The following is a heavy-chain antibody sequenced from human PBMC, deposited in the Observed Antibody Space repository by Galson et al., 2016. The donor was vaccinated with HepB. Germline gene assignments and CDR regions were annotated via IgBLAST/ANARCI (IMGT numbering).Heavy chain of an antibody. CDR1: GFTFNTYG. Sequence: SLRLSCADSGFTFNTYGMNWVRQAPGKGLEWVSYISSASSIKYYADYVKGRFTISRDNARHSLYLEMNSLRGEDTAMYYCARDYVPGAWGQGVLVTVSS. V-gene: IGHV3-48*04. CDR2: ISSASSIK. J-gene: IGHJ5*02. CDR3: ARDYVPGA. D-gene: IGHD3-10*01.